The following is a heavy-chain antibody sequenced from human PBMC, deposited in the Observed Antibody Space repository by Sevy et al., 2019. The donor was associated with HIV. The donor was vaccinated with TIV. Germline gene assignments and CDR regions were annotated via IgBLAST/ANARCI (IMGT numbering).Heavy chain of an antibody. D-gene: IGHD2-8*01. CDR2: ISGRGGST. Sequence: GGSLRLSCAASGFDFRSHGMSWVRQAPGKGLEWVSFISGRGGSTHYADSVKGRFTISRDNAKNSLYLQMNSLRDEDTAVYYCASRSQCSNGVCPFDYWGQGTLVTVSS. CDR1: GFDFRSHG. V-gene: IGHV3-23*01. CDR3: ASRSQCSNGVCPFDY. J-gene: IGHJ4*02.